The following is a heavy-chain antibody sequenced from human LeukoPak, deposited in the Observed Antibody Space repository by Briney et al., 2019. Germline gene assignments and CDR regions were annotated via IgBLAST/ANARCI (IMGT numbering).Heavy chain of an antibody. CDR1: GDSISSSSYY. V-gene: IGHV4-39*07. CDR2: IYYGGIT. Sequence: SETLSLTCTVSGDSISSSSYYWGWIRQPPGKGLEWIGSIYYGGITYYNSSLKSRVTISVDTSKNQFSLKLSSVTAADTAVYYCARDQIQQLVMEDYYYYYGMDVWGQGTTVTVSS. D-gene: IGHD6-13*01. CDR3: ARDQIQQLVMEDYYYYYGMDV. J-gene: IGHJ6*02.